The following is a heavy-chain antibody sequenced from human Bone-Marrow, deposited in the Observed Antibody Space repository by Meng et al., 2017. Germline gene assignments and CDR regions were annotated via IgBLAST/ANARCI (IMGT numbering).Heavy chain of an antibody. Sequence: QVQLVQSGAEVKKPGSSAKVSCKASGGTFSSYTISWLRQAPGQGLEWMGRINPNSGGTNYAQKFQGRVTMTRDTSISTAYMELSRLRSDDTAVYYCARVSVRGVIRWFDPWGQGTLVTVSS. CDR3: ARVSVRGVIRWFDP. V-gene: IGHV1-2*02. CDR2: INPNSGGT. D-gene: IGHD3-10*01. CDR1: GGTFSSYT. J-gene: IGHJ5*02.